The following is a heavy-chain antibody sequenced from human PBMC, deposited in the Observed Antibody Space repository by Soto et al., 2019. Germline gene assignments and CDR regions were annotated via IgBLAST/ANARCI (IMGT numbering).Heavy chain of an antibody. J-gene: IGHJ6*02. V-gene: IGHV1-46*01. D-gene: IGHD2-15*01. CDR1: GYTFTSYY. CDR3: ARGAAVGADTYYYYGMDV. CDR2: INPSGGST. Sequence: ASVKVSCKASGYTFTSYYMHWVRQAPGQVLEWMGIINPSGGSTIYAQKFQGRVTITRDTSTSTVYMELSSLRSEDTAVYYCARGAAVGADTYYYYGMDVGGQGTTVPVSS.